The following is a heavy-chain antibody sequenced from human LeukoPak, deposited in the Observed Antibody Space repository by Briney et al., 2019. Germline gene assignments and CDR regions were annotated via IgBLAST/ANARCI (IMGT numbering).Heavy chain of an antibody. J-gene: IGHJ6*02. D-gene: IGHD5-12*01. CDR1: GDSVSSNSAA. CDR2: TYYRSKWYN. Sequence: LSQTLSLTCAISGDSVSSNSAAWNWIRQSPSRGLEWLGRTYYRSKWYNDYAVSVKSRITINPDTSKNQFSLQLNSVTPEDTAVYYCARGYYPSGYPAYGMDVWGQGTTVTVSS. CDR3: ARGYYPSGYPAYGMDV. V-gene: IGHV6-1*01.